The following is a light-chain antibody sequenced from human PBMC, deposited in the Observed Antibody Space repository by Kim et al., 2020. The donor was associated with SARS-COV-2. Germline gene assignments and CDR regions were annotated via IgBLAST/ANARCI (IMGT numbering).Light chain of an antibody. CDR1: QSVSSSY. CDR2: GAS. Sequence: EIVLTQSPGPLSLSPGERATLSCRASQSVSSSYLAWYQQKPGQAPRLLIYGASSRATGVPDRFSGSGSGTEFTLTITRLEPEDFAVYYCQQYGNSPHTFGQGTKVDIK. V-gene: IGKV3-20*01. J-gene: IGKJ1*01. CDR3: QQYGNSPHT.